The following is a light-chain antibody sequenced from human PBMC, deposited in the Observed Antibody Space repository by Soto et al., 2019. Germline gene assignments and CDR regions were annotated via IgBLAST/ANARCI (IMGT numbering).Light chain of an antibody. J-gene: IGLJ1*01. CDR3: CSYAGSYTYV. V-gene: IGLV2-11*01. CDR1: SSDVGGYNY. Sequence: QSALTQPRSVSGSPGQSVTISCTGTSSDVGGYNYVSWYQQHPGKAPKLMIYDVGKRPSGVPDRSSGSKSGNTASLTISGLQAEDEADYYCCSYAGSYTYVFGTGTKVTVL. CDR2: DVG.